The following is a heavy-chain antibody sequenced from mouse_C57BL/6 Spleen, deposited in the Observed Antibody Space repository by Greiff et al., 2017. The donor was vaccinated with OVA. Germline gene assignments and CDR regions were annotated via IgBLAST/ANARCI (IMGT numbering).Heavy chain of an antibody. D-gene: IGHD2-3*01. V-gene: IGHV1-80*01. CDR3: ARGDGFHYAMDD. Sequence: QVQLKQSGAELVKPGASVKISCKASGYAFSSYWMNWVKQRPGQGLEWIGQIYPGDGDTNYNGKFKGKATLTADKSSSTAYMQLSSLTSEDSAVYFCARGDGFHYAMDDWGQGTSVTVAS. J-gene: IGHJ4*01. CDR2: IYPGDGDT. CDR1: GYAFSSYW.